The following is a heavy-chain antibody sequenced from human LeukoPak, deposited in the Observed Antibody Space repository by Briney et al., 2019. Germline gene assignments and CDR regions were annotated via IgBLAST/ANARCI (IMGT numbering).Heavy chain of an antibody. CDR2: IYYSGST. CDR1: GGSISSYY. Sequence: PSETLSLTCTVSGGSISSYYWSWIRQPPGKGLEWIGYIYYSGSTNYNPSLKSRVTISVDTSKSQFSLKLSSVTAADTAVYYCAGITGYFDYWGQGTLVTVSS. J-gene: IGHJ4*02. CDR3: AGITGYFDY. D-gene: IGHD1-14*01. V-gene: IGHV4-59*01.